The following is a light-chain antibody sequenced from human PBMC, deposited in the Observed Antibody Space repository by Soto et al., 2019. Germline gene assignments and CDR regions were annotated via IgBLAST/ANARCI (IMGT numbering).Light chain of an antibody. CDR3: QQCSDWPRIT. V-gene: IGKV3-11*01. CDR2: DAS. J-gene: IGKJ5*01. Sequence: EIVFKHPPSTLYVYPVDTGPIYCSASQSVRSNLAWYQQKPGQAPRLLIYDASNRATGIPARFSGSGSGTDFTLTISSLEPVDFAVYYCQQCSDWPRITIGQGTRLEI. CDR1: QSVRSN.